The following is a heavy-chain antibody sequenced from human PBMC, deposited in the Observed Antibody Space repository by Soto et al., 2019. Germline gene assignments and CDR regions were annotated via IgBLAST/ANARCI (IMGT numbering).Heavy chain of an antibody. CDR2: IIPALGTA. CDR1: GGTFSSHT. CDR3: ARPDFGDYWYFDL. V-gene: IGHV1-69*08. Sequence: QDQLVQSGAEVKKPGSSVKVSCKASGGTFSSHTFSWVRQDPGQGLEWMGRIIPALGTATYAQKFQGRVTITADECATTVYMELNSLRSEETAVYYCARPDFGDYWYFDLWGRGTLVTVSS. D-gene: IGHD4-17*01. J-gene: IGHJ2*01.